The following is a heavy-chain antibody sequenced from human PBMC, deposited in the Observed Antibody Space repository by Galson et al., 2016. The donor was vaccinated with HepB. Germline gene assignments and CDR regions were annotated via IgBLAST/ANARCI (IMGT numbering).Heavy chain of an antibody. Sequence: SLRLSCAASGFNFSPSSMNWVRQAPGKGLEWLSYISGTTHIFVSYADSVQGRFSISRDNAKNTLDLQMNSLRVEDTAVYFCAKDLKDGTYYLDYWGQGTLVTVTA. V-gene: IGHV3-21*05. CDR1: GFNFSPSS. CDR3: AKDLKDGTYYLDY. D-gene: IGHD5-24*01. CDR2: ISGTTHIFV. J-gene: IGHJ4*02.